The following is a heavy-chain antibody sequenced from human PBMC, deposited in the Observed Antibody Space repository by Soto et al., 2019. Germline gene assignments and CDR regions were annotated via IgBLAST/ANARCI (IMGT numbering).Heavy chain of an antibody. CDR3: AKGSCSGGSCYSRFYFDY. J-gene: IGHJ4*02. D-gene: IGHD2-15*01. Sequence: GGSLRLSCAASGFTFSSYAMSWVRQAPGKGLEWVSAISGSGGSTYYADSVKGRFTISRDNSKNTLYLQMNSLRAEDTAVYYCAKGSCSGGSCYSRFYFDYWGQGTLVTVSS. CDR1: GFTFSSYA. CDR2: ISGSGGST. V-gene: IGHV3-23*01.